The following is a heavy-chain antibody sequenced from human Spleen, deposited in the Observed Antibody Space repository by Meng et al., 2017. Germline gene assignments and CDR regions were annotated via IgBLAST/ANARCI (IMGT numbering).Heavy chain of an antibody. D-gene: IGHD4-11*01. J-gene: IGHJ4*02. CDR1: GGSISGSY. Sequence: SETLSLTCTVSGGSISGSYWSWIRQSPGKGLQWIGYIYSSGSTDYNPSLKSQVSMSVDTSKNQFSLKLNSVTSADTAVYHCARGSTGNYDDWGQGTLVTVSS. V-gene: IGHV4-59*01. CDR3: ARGSTGNYDD. CDR2: IYSSGST.